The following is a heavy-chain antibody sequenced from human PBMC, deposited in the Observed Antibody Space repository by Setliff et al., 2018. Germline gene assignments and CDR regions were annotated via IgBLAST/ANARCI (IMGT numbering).Heavy chain of an antibody. Sequence: ASVKVSCKSSGYTFASYGISWVRQAPGQGLEWMGWISPYNSNTNYAQNFQGRVTMTTDTSTSTAYMELRSLRSDDTAMYYCARDLSTTVMTRSWYYFDYWGQGTLVTVSS. CDR1: GYTFASYG. D-gene: IGHD4-17*01. CDR3: ARDLSTTVMTRSWYYFDY. V-gene: IGHV1-18*01. CDR2: ISPYNSNT. J-gene: IGHJ4*02.